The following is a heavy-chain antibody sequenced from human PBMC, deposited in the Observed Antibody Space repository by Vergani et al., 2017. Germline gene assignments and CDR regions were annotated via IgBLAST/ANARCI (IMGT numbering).Heavy chain of an antibody. J-gene: IGHJ5*02. D-gene: IGHD2-15*01. CDR1: GYTFIEYD. CDR2: MNPKSGNS. V-gene: IGHV1-8*01. Sequence: QVQLVQSGAEVKKPGASVKVSCWASGYTFIEYDIDWVRQAAGQGLEWMGWMNPKSGNSGFAQKFQGRVTMTRDTSISTAYMELNSLTSEDTAVYYCARAPGRRCSGGSCYSSFRWFDPWGQGTLDTVFS. CDR3: ARAPGRRCSGGSCYSSFRWFDP.